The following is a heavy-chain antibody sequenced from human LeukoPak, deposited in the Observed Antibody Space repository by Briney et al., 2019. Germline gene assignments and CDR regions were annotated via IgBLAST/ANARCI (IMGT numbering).Heavy chain of an antibody. D-gene: IGHD6-19*01. Sequence: GGSLRLSCAASGLTFSNYAMSWVRQAPGKGLEWVSAISGSGANTYYADSVKGRFTISRDNSKYTLYLQMNSLRAEDRAIYYCAKGPLIEVAGTTWDYWGQGTLVTVSS. CDR2: ISGSGANT. J-gene: IGHJ4*02. CDR3: AKGPLIEVAGTTWDY. CDR1: GLTFSNYA. V-gene: IGHV3-23*01.